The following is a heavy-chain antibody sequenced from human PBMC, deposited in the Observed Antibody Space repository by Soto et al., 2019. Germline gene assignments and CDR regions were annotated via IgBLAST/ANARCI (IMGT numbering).Heavy chain of an antibody. CDR3: AGSGSYFTFDY. V-gene: IGHV3-53*01. J-gene: IGHJ4*02. CDR2: IYSGGTT. D-gene: IGHD1-26*01. CDR1: GFTVSSNY. Sequence: PGGSLRLSCAASGFTVSSNYMSWVRQAPGKGLEWVSIIYSGGTTYYADSVKGRFTISRDNSKNTLYLQMSSLRAEDTAVYYCAGSGSYFTFDYWGQGTLVTVSS.